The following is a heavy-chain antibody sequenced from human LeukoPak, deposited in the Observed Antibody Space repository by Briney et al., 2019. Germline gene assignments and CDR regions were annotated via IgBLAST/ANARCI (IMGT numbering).Heavy chain of an antibody. CDR1: GGSISSCY. J-gene: IGHJ6*02. V-gene: IGHV4-59*08. Sequence: SETLSLTCTVSGGSISSCYWSWIRQPPGKGLEWIGYIYYSGSTNHNPSLKSRVTISVDTSKNQLSLKLSSVTAADTAVYYCARHLGTSAYSYGMDVWGQGTTVTVSS. CDR3: ARHLGTSAYSYGMDV. CDR2: IYYSGST.